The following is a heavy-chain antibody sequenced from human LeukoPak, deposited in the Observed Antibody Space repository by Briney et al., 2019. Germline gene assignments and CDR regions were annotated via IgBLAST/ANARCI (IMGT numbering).Heavy chain of an antibody. CDR1: GVTSRNSW. D-gene: IGHD2/OR15-2a*01. Sequence: PGGSLRLSCVASGVTSRNSWMHWVRQAPGKGLVWVSRITIDGSSTTYADSVKGRFTISRDSAKNTLYLQMNSLRAEDTAVYYCTRDRFYPMDAWGQGTTVTVSS. CDR2: ITIDGSST. J-gene: IGHJ6*02. CDR3: TRDRFYPMDA. V-gene: IGHV3-74*03.